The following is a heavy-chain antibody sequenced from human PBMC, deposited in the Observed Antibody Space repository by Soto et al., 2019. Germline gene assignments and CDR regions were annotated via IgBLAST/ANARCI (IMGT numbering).Heavy chain of an antibody. D-gene: IGHD3-16*01. V-gene: IGHV4-59*01. Sequence: QVQLQESGPGLVKPSETLSLTCTVSGASMSNYYGSWIRQPPGRGLEWIGFMHSSGSANYNSSLKGRATISVDTYNNQFALILTSVTAADTAVYYCVRSGHTFGGVIWGQGTLVTVS. CDR1: GASMSNYY. CDR2: MHSSGSA. CDR3: VRSGHTFGGVI. J-gene: IGHJ4*02.